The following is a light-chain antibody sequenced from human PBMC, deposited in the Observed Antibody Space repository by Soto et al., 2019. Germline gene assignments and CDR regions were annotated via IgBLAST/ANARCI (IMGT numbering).Light chain of an antibody. V-gene: IGLV1-47*01. CDR1: SSNIGSNY. CDR2: KNS. J-gene: IGLJ2*01. CDR3: AVWDDSLSDVV. Sequence: QAVVTQPPSASGTPGQRVTISCSGSSSNIGSNYVYWYQHLPGTAPKVLIYKNSHRPSGVPDRFSGSKSDTSASLPISGLRSEDEAHYYCAVWDDSLSDVVFGGGTKLTVL.